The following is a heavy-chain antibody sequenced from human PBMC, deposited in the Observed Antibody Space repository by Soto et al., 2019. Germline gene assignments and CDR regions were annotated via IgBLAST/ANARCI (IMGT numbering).Heavy chain of an antibody. D-gene: IGHD3-16*01. J-gene: IGHJ4*02. CDR3: ARALMTTPGRFDS. CDR2: ISSSSSYI. Sequence: GGSLRLSCAASGFTFSSYSMNWVRQAPGKGLEWVSSISSSSSYIYYADSVKGRFTISRDNAKNSLYLQMNSLRAEDTAVYYCARALMTTPGRFDSWGQGTLVTVSS. V-gene: IGHV3-21*01. CDR1: GFTFSSYS.